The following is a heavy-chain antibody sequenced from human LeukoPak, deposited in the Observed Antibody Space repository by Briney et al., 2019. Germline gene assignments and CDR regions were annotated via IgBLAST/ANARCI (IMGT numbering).Heavy chain of an antibody. Sequence: GGSLRLSCAASGFTFSSYGMHWVRQAPGKGLEWVAVISYDASKTKHADSVKGRFTISRDNSKNTLYLQMNSLRVEDTAVYYCAKLAKYFYGSETYYFFEHWGQGTPVTASS. CDR3: AKLAKYFYGSETYYFFEH. CDR2: ISYDASKT. V-gene: IGHV3-30*18. J-gene: IGHJ4*02. CDR1: GFTFSSYG. D-gene: IGHD3-10*01.